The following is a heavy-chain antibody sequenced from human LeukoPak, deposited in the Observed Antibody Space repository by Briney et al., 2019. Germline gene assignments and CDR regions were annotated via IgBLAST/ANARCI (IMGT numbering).Heavy chain of an antibody. V-gene: IGHV1-69*13. D-gene: IGHD6-6*01. CDR1: GDAFGTYG. CDR2: IIPVYGSG. J-gene: IGHJ6*04. CDR3: ARHSSSYYYHAMDV. Sequence: SVKVSCKAPGDAFGTYGISWVRQAPGQGLEWMGGIIPVYGSGNHAEKFRGRVTITADQSTSTAYLELRSLRSEDTAVYYCARHSSSYYYHAMDVWGKGTSVTVSS.